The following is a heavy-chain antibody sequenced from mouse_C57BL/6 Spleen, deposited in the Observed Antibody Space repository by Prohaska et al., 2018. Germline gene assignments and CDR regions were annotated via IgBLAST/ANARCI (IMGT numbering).Heavy chain of an antibody. CDR1: GYMSTEYY. D-gene: IGHD2-5*01. CDR2: INPNNGGT. CDR3: AKGSNYVD. J-gene: IGHJ2*01. Sequence: PGYMSTEYYRNWVKQTHRKSSEWIGDINPNNGGTSYNQKFKGKATLTVDKSSSTAYMELRSLTSEDSAVYYCAKGSNYVDWGQGTTHTGS. V-gene: IGHV1-26*01.